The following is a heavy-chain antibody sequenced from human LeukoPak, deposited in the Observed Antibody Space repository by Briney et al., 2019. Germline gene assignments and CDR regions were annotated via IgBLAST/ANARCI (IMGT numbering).Heavy chain of an antibody. CDR3: ARERNGAYSSGWSRAFDI. V-gene: IGHV1-2*02. J-gene: IGHJ3*02. Sequence: ASVKVSCKASGYTFTGYYMHWVRQAPGQGLEWMGWINPNSGGTNYAQKLQGRVTMTTDTSTSTAYMELRSLRSDDTAVYYCARERNGAYSSGWSRAFDIWGQGTMVTVSS. D-gene: IGHD6-19*01. CDR1: GYTFTGYY. CDR2: INPNSGGT.